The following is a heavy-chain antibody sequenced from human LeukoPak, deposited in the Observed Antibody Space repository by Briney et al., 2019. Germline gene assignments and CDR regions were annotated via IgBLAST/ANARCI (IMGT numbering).Heavy chain of an antibody. V-gene: IGHV3-74*01. Sequence: GGSLRLSCEASGFTFSRYWMHWVRQAPGKGLVWVSRINSDGSRTTYADSVRGRFTISRDRAKNTLYLQMNSLRAEDTAVYYCASLFLCYGCSSSSDSFNIWGQGTMVTVSS. CDR1: GFTFSRYW. CDR2: INSDGSRT. CDR3: ASLFLCYGCSSSSDSFNI. J-gene: IGHJ3*02. D-gene: IGHD6-6*01.